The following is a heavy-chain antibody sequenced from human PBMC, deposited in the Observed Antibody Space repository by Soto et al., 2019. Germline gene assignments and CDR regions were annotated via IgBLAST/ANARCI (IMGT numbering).Heavy chain of an antibody. CDR3: ASSEGYSSGWSQNNYFDY. D-gene: IGHD6-19*01. J-gene: IGHJ4*02. V-gene: IGHV1-18*04. CDR2: ISAYNGNT. Sequence: ASVKVSCKASGYTFTSYGISWLRQAPGQGLEWMGWISAYNGNTNYAQKLQGRVTMTTDTSTSTAYMELRSLRSDDTAVYCCASSEGYSSGWSQNNYFDYWGQGTLVTVSS. CDR1: GYTFTSYG.